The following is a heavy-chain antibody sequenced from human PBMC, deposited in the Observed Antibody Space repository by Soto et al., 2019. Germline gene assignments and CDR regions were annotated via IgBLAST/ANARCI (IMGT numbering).Heavy chain of an antibody. CDR3: ARADNLTGFVDL. CDR1: GFTFRTHT. D-gene: IGHD3-9*01. Sequence: EVQLVESGGGLVKPGGSLRLSCAAFGFTFRTHTMNWVRQAPGRGLEWVSVISSSSASIYYADSLKGRFTISRDNAKNPLYLEVNSLSTDDTAVYYCARADNLTGFVDLWGQGTLVTVSS. V-gene: IGHV3-21*01. J-gene: IGHJ4*02. CDR2: ISSSSASI.